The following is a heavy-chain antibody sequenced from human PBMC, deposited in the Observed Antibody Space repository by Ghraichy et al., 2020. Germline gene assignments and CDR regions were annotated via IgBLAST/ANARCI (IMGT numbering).Heavy chain of an antibody. CDR2: IYYGGST. Sequence: SETLSLTCTVSGGSISSSSYYWVWIRQPPGKGLEWIGSIYYGGSTYYNPSLKSRVTISVDTSKNQFSLKLSSVTAADTAVYYCARPAVLLWFGADAYMDVWGKGTTVTVSS. CDR3: ARPAVLLWFGADAYMDV. CDR1: GGSISSSSYY. J-gene: IGHJ6*03. V-gene: IGHV4-39*01. D-gene: IGHD3-10*01.